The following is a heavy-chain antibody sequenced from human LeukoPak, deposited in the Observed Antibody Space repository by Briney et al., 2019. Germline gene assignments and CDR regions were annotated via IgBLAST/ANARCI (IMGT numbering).Heavy chain of an antibody. CDR3: ARQNDYVWGSYRKKGYYYYMDV. V-gene: IGHV4-59*08. Sequence: SETLSLTRTVSGGSISSYYWSWIRQPPGKGLEWIGYIYYSGSTNYNPSLKSRVTISVDTSKNQFSLKLSSVTAADTAVYYCARQNDYVWGSYRKKGYYYYMDVWGKGTTVTVSS. J-gene: IGHJ6*03. CDR1: GGSISSYY. D-gene: IGHD3-16*02. CDR2: IYYSGST.